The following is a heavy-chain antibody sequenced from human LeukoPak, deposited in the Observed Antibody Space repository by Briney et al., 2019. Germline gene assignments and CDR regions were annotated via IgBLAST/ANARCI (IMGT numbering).Heavy chain of an antibody. CDR3: ARDRVGYYDSSGYDTHNDY. CDR1: GYTFTSYG. V-gene: IGHV1-18*01. CDR2: ISAYNGNT. D-gene: IGHD3-22*01. J-gene: IGHJ4*02. Sequence: ASVKVSCKASGYTFTSYGISWVRQAPGQGLEWMGWISAYNGNTSYAQKLQGRVTMTTDTSTSTAYMELRSLRSDDTAVYYCARDRVGYYDSSGYDTHNDYWGQGTLVTVSS.